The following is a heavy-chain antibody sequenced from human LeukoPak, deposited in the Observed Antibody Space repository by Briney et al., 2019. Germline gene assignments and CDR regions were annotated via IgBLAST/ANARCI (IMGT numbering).Heavy chain of an antibody. V-gene: IGHV1-46*01. J-gene: IGHJ1*01. CDR1: GYTFTDYY. Sequence: EASVKVSCKASGYTFTDYYIHWVRQAPGQGLEWMGIINPSGGSTSYAQKFQGRVTMTRDTSTSTVYMELSSLRSEDTAVYYCARAPYESSGYTSFQHWGQGTLVTVSS. CDR3: ARAPYESSGYTSFQH. D-gene: IGHD3-22*01. CDR2: INPSGGST.